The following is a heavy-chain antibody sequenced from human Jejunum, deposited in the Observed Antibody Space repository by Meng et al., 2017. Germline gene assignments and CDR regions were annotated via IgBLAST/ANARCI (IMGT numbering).Heavy chain of an antibody. CDR2: INWNGGST. V-gene: IGHV3-20*04. CDR1: GFTFDDYG. D-gene: IGHD6-13*01. CDR3: ARDRRYSSSWYAGNEY. J-gene: IGHJ4*02. Sequence: GESLKISCVASGFTFDDYGMSWVRQAPGKGLEWVSNINWNGGSTGYADSVKGRFTISRDNAKNSLHLQMNSLRVEDTAFYYCARDRRYSSSWYAGNEYWGQGTRVTVSS.